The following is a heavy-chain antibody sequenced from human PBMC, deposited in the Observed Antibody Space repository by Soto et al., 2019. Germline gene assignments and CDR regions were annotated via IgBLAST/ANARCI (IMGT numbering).Heavy chain of an antibody. CDR2: ISFEGSKK. J-gene: IGHJ5*02. Sequence: QVQLVESGGGVVQPGGSLRLSCAASGFIFSGYGMHWVRQAPGKGLEGVAVISFEGSKKYYANSVEGRFTISRDNSKNTLFLQMNSLRAEDTAVYYCAKGGSSSARYFDRWGQGALVTVSS. D-gene: IGHD6-6*01. CDR1: GFIFSGYG. CDR3: AKGGSSSARYFDR. V-gene: IGHV3-30*18.